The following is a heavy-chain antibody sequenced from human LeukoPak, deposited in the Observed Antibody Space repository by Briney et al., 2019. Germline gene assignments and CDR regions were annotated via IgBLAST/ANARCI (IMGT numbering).Heavy chain of an antibody. V-gene: IGHV4-59*12. CDR3: ARESLGGDFDY. J-gene: IGHJ4*02. CDR2: IYYSGST. Sequence: SETLSLTCTVSGGSISGYYWSWIRQPPGKGLEWIGYIYYSGSTNYNPSLKSRVTISVDTSKNQFSLKLSSVTAADTAVYYCARESLGGDFDYWGQGTLVTVSS. CDR1: GGSISGYY. D-gene: IGHD4-17*01.